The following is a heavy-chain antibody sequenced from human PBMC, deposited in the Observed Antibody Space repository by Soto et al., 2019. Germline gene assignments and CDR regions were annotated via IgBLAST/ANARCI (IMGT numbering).Heavy chain of an antibody. D-gene: IGHD3-22*01. CDR3: ARDHYYDSSGWGLYYFDY. Sequence: QVQLVQSGAEVKKPGASVKVSCKASGYTFTSYGISWVRQAPGQGLEWMGWISAYNGNTNYAQKLQGRVTTTTDTSTSTAYMELRSLRSDDTAVYYCARDHYYDSSGWGLYYFDYWGQGTLVTVSS. CDR2: ISAYNGNT. CDR1: GYTFTSYG. V-gene: IGHV1-18*04. J-gene: IGHJ4*02.